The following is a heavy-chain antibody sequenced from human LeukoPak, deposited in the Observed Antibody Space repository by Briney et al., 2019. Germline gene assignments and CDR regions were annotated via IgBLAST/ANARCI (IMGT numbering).Heavy chain of an antibody. V-gene: IGHV4-34*01. J-gene: IGHJ5*02. CDR2: INHSGST. CDR3: ARAVVVTALRRANWFDP. D-gene: IGHD2-21*02. Sequence: PSETLSLTCAVYGGSFSGYYWSWIRQPPGKGLEWIGEINHSGSTNYNPSFKSRVTISVDTSKNQFSLKLSSVTAADTAVYYCARAVVVTALRRANWFDPWGQGTLVTVSS. CDR1: GGSFSGYY.